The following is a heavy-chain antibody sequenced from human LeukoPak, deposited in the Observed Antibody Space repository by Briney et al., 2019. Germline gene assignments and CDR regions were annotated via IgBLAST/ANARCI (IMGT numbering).Heavy chain of an antibody. CDR1: GGTFSSYA. J-gene: IGHJ4*02. CDR2: IIPILGIA. V-gene: IGHV1-69*04. D-gene: IGHD1-26*01. Sequence: ASVKVSCKASGGTFSSYAISWVRQAPGQGLEWMGRIIPILGIANYAQKLQGRVTITADKSTSTAYMELSSLRSEDTAVYYCAIVGATSWSFDYWGQGTLVTVSS. CDR3: AIVGATSWSFDY.